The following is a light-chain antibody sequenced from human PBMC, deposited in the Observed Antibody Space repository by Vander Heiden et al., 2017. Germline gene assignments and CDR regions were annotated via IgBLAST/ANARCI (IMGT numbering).Light chain of an antibody. CDR1: SSDAGGYNY. CDR2: DVS. Sequence: SALTQPASVSGSPGQSITISCTGTSSDAGGYNYVSWYQQHPGKATKLMIYDVSNRPSGVSNRFSGSKSGNTASLTISGLQAEDEADYYCSSYTSSSTLWVFGGGTKLTVL. V-gene: IGLV2-14*01. CDR3: SSYTSSSTLWV. J-gene: IGLJ3*02.